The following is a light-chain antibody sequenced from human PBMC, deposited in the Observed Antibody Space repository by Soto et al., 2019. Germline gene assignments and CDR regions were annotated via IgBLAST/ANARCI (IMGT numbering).Light chain of an antibody. CDR2: GAS. CDR3: KQYNNWYS. V-gene: IGKV3-15*01. CDR1: QSVGSD. J-gene: IGKJ2*03. Sequence: EIVLTHYPGTLSVSPGERATLSCWASQSVGSDLAWYQQKPGEAPRVLIYGASTTATGVPARFSGSGSGTQFTLIISRLQSEDSAVYYCKQYNNWYSFGQGTRLEI.